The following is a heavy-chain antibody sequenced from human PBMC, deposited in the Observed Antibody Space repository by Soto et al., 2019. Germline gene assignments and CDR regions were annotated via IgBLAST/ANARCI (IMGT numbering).Heavy chain of an antibody. CDR1: GFTFSSYA. V-gene: IGHV3-23*01. Sequence: PGGSLRLSCAASGFTFSSYAMSWVRQAPGKGLEWVSAISGSGGSTYYADSVKGRFTISRDNSKNTLYLQMNSLRAEDTAVYYCAPLLVGATGYFDYWGQGTLVTVSS. CDR2: ISGSGGST. D-gene: IGHD1-26*01. CDR3: APLLVGATGYFDY. J-gene: IGHJ4*02.